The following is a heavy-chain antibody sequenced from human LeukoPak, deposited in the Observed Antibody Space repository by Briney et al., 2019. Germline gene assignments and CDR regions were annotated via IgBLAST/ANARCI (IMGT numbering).Heavy chain of an antibody. V-gene: IGHV3-43*02. Sequence: PGGSLRLSCEASGFTFDAYAMHWVRHAPGKGLEWVSLINKDGSATYYADSVKGRFTISRDNSKNSLYLQMNSLRSEDTALYYCATWAFYHSLDVWGPGTTVTVSS. CDR3: ATWAFYHSLDV. D-gene: IGHD1-26*01. CDR1: GFTFDAYA. J-gene: IGHJ6*02. CDR2: INKDGSAT.